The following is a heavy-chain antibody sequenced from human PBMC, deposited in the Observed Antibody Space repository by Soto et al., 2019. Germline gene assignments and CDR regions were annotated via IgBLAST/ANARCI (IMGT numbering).Heavy chain of an antibody. D-gene: IGHD1-26*01. Sequence: GGSLRLSCATSGFTFSSSAMHWVRQAPGEGLEWVAFISYDERNKYYADPVKGRFTISRDTSKNTLYLEMNSLKAEDTAVYYCVREGGYSGSYPFAYWGQGTLVTVSS. CDR2: ISYDERNK. CDR1: GFTFSSSA. CDR3: VREGGYSGSYPFAY. J-gene: IGHJ4*02. V-gene: IGHV3-30*04.